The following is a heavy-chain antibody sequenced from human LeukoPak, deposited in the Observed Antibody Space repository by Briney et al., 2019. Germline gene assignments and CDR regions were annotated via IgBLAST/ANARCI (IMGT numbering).Heavy chain of an antibody. Sequence: GGSLRLSCAASRFTFSNYAMHWVRQAPGKGLVWVSRINSDGSSTSYADSVKGRFTISRDNAKNALYLQMNSLRAEDTAVYYCARNNRWELQEEFDYWGQGTLVTVSS. CDR2: INSDGSST. CDR1: RFTFSNYA. D-gene: IGHD1-26*01. J-gene: IGHJ4*02. CDR3: ARNNRWELQEEFDY. V-gene: IGHV3-74*01.